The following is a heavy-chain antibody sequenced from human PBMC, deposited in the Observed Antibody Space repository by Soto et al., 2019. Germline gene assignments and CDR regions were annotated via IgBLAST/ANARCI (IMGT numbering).Heavy chain of an antibody. CDR1: GGSVSSGSYY. D-gene: IGHD2-15*01. Sequence: SXETLSLTCTVSGGSVSSGSYYWSWIRQPPGKGLEWIGCIYYSGSTNYNPSLKSRVTISVDTSKNQFSLKLSSVTAVDTAVYYCARGQLLPDYWGQGTLVTVSS. J-gene: IGHJ4*02. CDR3: ARGQLLPDY. CDR2: IYYSGST. V-gene: IGHV4-61*01.